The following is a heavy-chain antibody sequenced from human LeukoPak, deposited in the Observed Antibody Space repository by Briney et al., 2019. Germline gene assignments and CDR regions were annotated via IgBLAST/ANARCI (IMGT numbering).Heavy chain of an antibody. CDR2: IYYSGST. Sequence: SETLSLTCTVSGGSINGYYWSWIRQPPGKGLEWIGYIYYSGSTNYNPSLKSRVTISVGTSKNQSSLKLNSVTSADTAVYYCAKVGYSSSWYVVGAFDYWGRGTLVTVSS. V-gene: IGHV4-59*01. D-gene: IGHD6-13*01. J-gene: IGHJ4*02. CDR3: AKVGYSSSWYVVGAFDY. CDR1: GGSINGYY.